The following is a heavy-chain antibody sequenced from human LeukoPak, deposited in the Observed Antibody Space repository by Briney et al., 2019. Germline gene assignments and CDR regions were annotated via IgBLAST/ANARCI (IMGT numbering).Heavy chain of an antibody. Sequence: GGSLRLSCAASGFTFSSYWMSWVRQAPGKGLEWVAKIKQDGSEKYYVDSVKGRFTIYRDNANNSLYLQMNSLRAEDTAVYYCARDLYRIVVVPHYFDYWGQGALVTVSS. V-gene: IGHV3-7*01. D-gene: IGHD3-22*01. CDR3: ARDLYRIVVVPHYFDY. CDR1: GFTFSSYW. J-gene: IGHJ4*02. CDR2: IKQDGSEK.